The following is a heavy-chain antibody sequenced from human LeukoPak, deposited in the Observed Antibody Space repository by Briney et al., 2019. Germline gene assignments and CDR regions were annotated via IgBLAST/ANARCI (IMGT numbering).Heavy chain of an antibody. CDR3: ARDSPRLAAAGSDY. J-gene: IGHJ4*02. V-gene: IGHV1-46*01. CDR1: GSTFTSYY. Sequence: PSVKLSCKASGSTFTSYYMHWMRQAPTQGLEWMGIINPSGGRTSYAQKSQDRVTMARHTSTSTVYMELSRLRSKDTDVYYCARDSPRLAAAGSDYWGQGTLVTVPS. CDR2: INPSGGRT. D-gene: IGHD6-13*01.